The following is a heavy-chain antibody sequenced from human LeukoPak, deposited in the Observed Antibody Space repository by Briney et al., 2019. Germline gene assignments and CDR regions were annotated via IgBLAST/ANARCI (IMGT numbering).Heavy chain of an antibody. V-gene: IGHV3-23*01. Sequence: PGGSLRLSCAASGFTFSSYAMSWVRQAPGKGLEWVSAISGSGGSTYYADSVKGRFTISRDNSKNTLYLQMNSLRAEDTAVYYCGKDRSMVRLPYYFDYWGQGTLVTVSS. D-gene: IGHD3-10*01. CDR3: GKDRSMVRLPYYFDY. J-gene: IGHJ4*02. CDR1: GFTFSSYA. CDR2: ISGSGGST.